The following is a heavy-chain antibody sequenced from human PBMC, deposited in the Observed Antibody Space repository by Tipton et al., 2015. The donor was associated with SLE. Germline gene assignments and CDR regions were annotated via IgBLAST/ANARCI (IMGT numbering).Heavy chain of an antibody. V-gene: IGHV4-39*07. CDR1: GDSISSSSYY. Sequence: GLVKPSETLSLTCIVPGDSISSSSYYWGWIRQPPGKGLEWVGTVYYTGNTFYNPSLKSRVTISVDTSKNQFSLNLSSVTAADTAVYYCARDEYRYDTTGYHLLGHFDFWGQGTLVTVSS. D-gene: IGHD3-22*01. J-gene: IGHJ4*02. CDR3: ARDEYRYDTTGYHLLGHFDF. CDR2: VYYTGNT.